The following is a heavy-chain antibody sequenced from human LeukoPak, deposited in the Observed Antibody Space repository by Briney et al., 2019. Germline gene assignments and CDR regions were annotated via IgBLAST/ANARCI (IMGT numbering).Heavy chain of an antibody. V-gene: IGHV1-18*04. D-gene: IGHD3-10*01. Sequence: ASVKVSCKASGYTFTGYYMHWVRQAPGQGLEWMGWISAYNGNTNYAQRLQGRVTMTTDTSTSTAYMELRSLRSDDTAVYYCTRQLGELFSGSPYYYYMDVWGKGTTVTVSS. CDR2: ISAYNGNT. CDR3: TRQLGELFSGSPYYYYMDV. CDR1: GYTFTGYY. J-gene: IGHJ6*03.